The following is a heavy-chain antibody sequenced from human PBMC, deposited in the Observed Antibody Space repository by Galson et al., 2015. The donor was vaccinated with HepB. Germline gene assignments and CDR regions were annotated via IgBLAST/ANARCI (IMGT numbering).Heavy chain of an antibody. CDR2: IYSGGST. CDR3: TSVNCSGGSCGDY. D-gene: IGHD2-15*01. Sequence: SLRLSCAASGFTVSSNHMSWVRQAPGKGLEWVSVIYSGGSTYYADSVKGRFTISRDNSKNTAYLQMNSLKTEDTAVYYCTSVNCSGGSCGDYWGQGTLVTVSS. CDR1: GFTVSSNH. J-gene: IGHJ4*02. V-gene: IGHV3-53*01.